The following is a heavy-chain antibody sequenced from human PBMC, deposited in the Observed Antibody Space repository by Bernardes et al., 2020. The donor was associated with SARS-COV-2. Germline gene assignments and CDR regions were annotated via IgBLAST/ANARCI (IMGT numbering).Heavy chain of an antibody. V-gene: IGHV1-2*02. D-gene: IGHD6-13*01. CDR1: GYTFTGYY. CDR3: ARVQEAGGGAFDI. Sequence: ASVKVSCKASGYTFTGYYIHWVRQAPGQGREGMGWINPNSGVTIFAQNFQGRVTMTRDTSINTAYMELGGLNTDDTALYYCARVQEAGGGAFDIWGQGTMVTVSS. J-gene: IGHJ3*02. CDR2: INPNSGVT.